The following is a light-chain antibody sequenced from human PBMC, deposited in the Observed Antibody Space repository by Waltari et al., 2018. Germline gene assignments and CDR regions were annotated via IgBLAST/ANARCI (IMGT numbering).Light chain of an antibody. CDR3: SSYTTSRVL. CDR2: DVS. CDR1: SSDIGGYNY. J-gene: IGLJ2*01. V-gene: IGLV2-14*03. Sequence: QSALTQPASVSGSPGQSITISCTGTSSDIGGYNYVSWYQQHTGKAPKGIIYDVSTRPSGVSNRFAGSKSANTASLTISGLQAEDEADYYCSSYTTSRVLFGGGTKLTVL.